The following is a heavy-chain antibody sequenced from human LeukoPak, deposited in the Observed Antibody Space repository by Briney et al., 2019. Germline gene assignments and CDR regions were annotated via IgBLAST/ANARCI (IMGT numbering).Heavy chain of an antibody. CDR3: ATYSSSWFDDAFDI. CDR2: IYSGGNT. CDR1: GFTVTRNY. V-gene: IGHV3-66*01. Sequence: PGGSLRLSCAASGFTVTRNYMSWVRQAPGKGLEWVSVIYSGGNTFYADSVKGRFIISRDNSRNTLYLQMNSLRAEDTAVYYCATYSSSWFDDAFDIWGQGTMVTVSS. D-gene: IGHD6-13*01. J-gene: IGHJ3*02.